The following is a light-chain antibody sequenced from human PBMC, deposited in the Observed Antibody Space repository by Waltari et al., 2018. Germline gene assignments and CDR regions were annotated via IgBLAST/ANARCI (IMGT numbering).Light chain of an antibody. CDR2: DDR. V-gene: IGLV3-21*02. CDR1: NIGVKS. J-gene: IGLJ3*02. CDR3: QVWDSSSDHWV. Sequence: SYVLTQPPSVSVAPGQTARITCGGNNIGVKSVNWYQQGQGQAPVVVTYDDRDRPLEIPERFAGFNSENTATLTISRVEVGDEADYYCQVWDSSSDHWVFGGGTKLTVL.